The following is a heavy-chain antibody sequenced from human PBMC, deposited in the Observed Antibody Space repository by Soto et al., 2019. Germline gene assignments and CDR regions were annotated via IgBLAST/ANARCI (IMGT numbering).Heavy chain of an antibody. CDR2: ILPIFGSP. Sequence: VKVSCKASGGNFRRYAISWVRRAPGQGLEWMGGILPIFGSPSHAQKFRDRVTITADESTSTAYLELTSLTSEDTAIYYCVFGDCTSSSCSYYFYGLDVWGQGTTVTVSS. V-gene: IGHV1-69*13. CDR1: GGNFRRYA. J-gene: IGHJ6*02. D-gene: IGHD2-2*01. CDR3: VFGDCTSSSCSYYFYGLDV.